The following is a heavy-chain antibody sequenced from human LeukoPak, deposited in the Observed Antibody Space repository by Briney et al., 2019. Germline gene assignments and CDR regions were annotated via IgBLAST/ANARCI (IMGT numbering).Heavy chain of an antibody. CDR3: AIVGATISGSFDY. CDR1: GFTFSSYA. CDR2: ISGSGGST. D-gene: IGHD1-26*01. V-gene: IGHV3-23*01. Sequence: GGSLRLSCAASGFTFSSYAMSWVRQAPGKGLEWVSAISGSGGSTYYADSVKGRFTIFRDNSKNTLYLQMNSLRAEDTAVYYCAIVGATISGSFDYWGQGTLVTVSS. J-gene: IGHJ4*02.